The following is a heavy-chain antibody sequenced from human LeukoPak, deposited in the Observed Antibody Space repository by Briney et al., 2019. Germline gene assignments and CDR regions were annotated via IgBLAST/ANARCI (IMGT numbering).Heavy chain of an antibody. Sequence: ASVKVSCKASGYTFTSYYMHWVRQAPGQGLEWMGIINPSGGSTSYAQKFQGRVTMTRDTSTSTVYMELSSLRSEDTAVYYCATTMYYYDSSGYDDNWFDPWGQGTLVTVSS. CDR3: ATTMYYYDSSGYDDNWFDP. CDR2: INPSGGST. D-gene: IGHD3-22*01. V-gene: IGHV1-46*01. CDR1: GYTFTSYY. J-gene: IGHJ5*02.